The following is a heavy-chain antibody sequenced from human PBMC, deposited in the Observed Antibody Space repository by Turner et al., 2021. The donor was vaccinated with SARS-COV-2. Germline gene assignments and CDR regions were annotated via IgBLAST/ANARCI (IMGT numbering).Heavy chain of an antibody. CDR3: ARDSDSTFEGAPDWGSIFGVVGIYGMDV. CDR2: FYKIGSI. D-gene: IGHD3-3*01. Sequence: QVQLQESGPGLVRPSETLSLTCTVSGGSISSKSWSWIRQSPGRGLEWIGYFYKIGSIDYNHTLRSRVTISVDTSKNQLSLNLISMTAADTAVYYCARDSDSTFEGAPDWGSIFGVVGIYGMDVWGQGTTVTVSS. J-gene: IGHJ6*02. V-gene: IGHV4-4*08. CDR1: GGSISSKS.